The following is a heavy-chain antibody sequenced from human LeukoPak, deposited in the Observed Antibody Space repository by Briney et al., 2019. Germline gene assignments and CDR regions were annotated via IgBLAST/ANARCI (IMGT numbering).Heavy chain of an antibody. J-gene: IGHJ4*02. Sequence: GGSLRLSCAASGFTFSSYWMSWVRQAPGKGLEWVANIKQDGSEKYYVDSVKGRFTISRDNAKNSLYLQMNSLRAEDTAVYYCARADVLLNTPLNSGYDYWGQGTLVTVSS. CDR3: ARADVLLNTPLNSGYDY. D-gene: IGHD5-12*01. CDR2: IKQDGSEK. CDR1: GFTFSSYW. V-gene: IGHV3-7*01.